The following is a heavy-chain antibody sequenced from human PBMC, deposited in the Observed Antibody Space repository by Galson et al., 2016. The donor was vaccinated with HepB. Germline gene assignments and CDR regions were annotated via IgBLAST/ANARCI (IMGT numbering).Heavy chain of an antibody. CDR2: ISGPGRNT. CDR1: KFTFRNYA. D-gene: IGHD2-21*02. Sequence: SLRLSCAASKFTFRNYAMSWVRQAPGKGLEWVSSISGPGRNTYYADSVKGRFTISRDNSKNTLYLQMNSLRAEDTAVYYCAKDPIQCGGDCTRASYYFDYWGQGTLVTVSS. J-gene: IGHJ4*02. V-gene: IGHV3-23*01. CDR3: AKDPIQCGGDCTRASYYFDY.